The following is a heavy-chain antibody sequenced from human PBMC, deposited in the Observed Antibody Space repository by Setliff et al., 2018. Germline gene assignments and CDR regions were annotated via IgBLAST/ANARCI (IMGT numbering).Heavy chain of an antibody. CDR2: VYDTGST. D-gene: IGHD5-12*01. CDR3: AREGRWDYNYPIY. Sequence: SETLSLTCSVSTASMTYYYWSWIRQPPGKGLEWIGHVYDTGSTKYSPSLKGRVTLSRDVAKRQFALNLRSVTAVDTAVYYCAREGRWDYNYPIYWGQGILVTVSS. J-gene: IGHJ4*02. V-gene: IGHV4-4*08. CDR1: TASMTYYY.